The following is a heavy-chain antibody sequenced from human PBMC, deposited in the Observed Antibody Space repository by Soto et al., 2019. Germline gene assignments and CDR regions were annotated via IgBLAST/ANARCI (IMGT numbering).Heavy chain of an antibody. J-gene: IGHJ4*02. CDR2: ISSSGGST. Sequence: EVQLLESGGGLVQPGGSLRLSCAASGFTFSNYAMSWVRQAPGKGLEWVSTISSSGGSTDYADSVKGRFTISRDNSKNTLYLQMNSLRAEDTAVYYCARRLSYSSGWYYFDYWGQGTLVTVSS. CDR3: ARRLSYSSGWYYFDY. D-gene: IGHD6-19*01. CDR1: GFTFSNYA. V-gene: IGHV3-23*01.